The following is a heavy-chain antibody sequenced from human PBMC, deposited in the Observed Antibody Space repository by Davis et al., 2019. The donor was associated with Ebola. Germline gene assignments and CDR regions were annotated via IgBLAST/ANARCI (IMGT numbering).Heavy chain of an antibody. Sequence: GESLTISCAASGFTFSSYWMSWVRQAPGKGLEWVANIKQDGSEKYYVDSVKGRFTISRDNDKNSLSLQMNGLRAEDTAVYYCARGPSTGNSFTYWGQGTLVTVSS. D-gene: IGHD4-23*01. V-gene: IGHV3-7*01. CDR1: GFTFSSYW. CDR3: ARGPSTGNSFTY. J-gene: IGHJ4*02. CDR2: IKQDGSEK.